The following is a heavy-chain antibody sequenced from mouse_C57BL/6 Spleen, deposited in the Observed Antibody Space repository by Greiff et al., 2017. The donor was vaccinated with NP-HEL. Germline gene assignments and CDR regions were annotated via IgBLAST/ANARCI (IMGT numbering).Heavy chain of an antibody. D-gene: IGHD2-5*01. CDR1: GFSLTTYG. CDR2: IWRGGST. V-gene: IGHV2-5*01. CDR3: AKNDYSNYLRFCDV. J-gene: IGHJ1*03. Sequence: VKLVESGPGLVQPSQSLSITCTVSGFSLTTYGVHWFRQSPGKGLEWLGVIWRGGSTDYNAAFMSRLSITKDNSKSQVFFKMNSLQADNTAIYYCAKNDYSNYLRFCDVWGTGTTVTVSS.